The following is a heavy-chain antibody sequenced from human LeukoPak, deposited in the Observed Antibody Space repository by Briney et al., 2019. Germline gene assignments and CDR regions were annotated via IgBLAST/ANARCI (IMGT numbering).Heavy chain of an antibody. CDR1: GFTFSSHG. CDR3: ARDGYNFGVDY. D-gene: IGHD5-24*01. V-gene: IGHV3-33*01. CDR2: IWYDGSNK. Sequence: PGGSLRLSCAASGFTFSSHGMHWVRQAPGKGLEWVAVIWYDGSNKYYADSVKGRFTISRDNSKNTLYLQMNSLRAEDTAVYYCARDGYNFGVDYWGQGTLVTVSS. J-gene: IGHJ4*02.